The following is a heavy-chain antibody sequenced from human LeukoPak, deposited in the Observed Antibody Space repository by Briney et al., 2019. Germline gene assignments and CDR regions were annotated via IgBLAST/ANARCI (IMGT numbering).Heavy chain of an antibody. CDR1: GGSFSGYY. CDR3: ASGWWVLEWFGP. J-gene: IGHJ5*02. CDR2: INHSGST. D-gene: IGHD2-15*01. Sequence: PSETLSLTCAVYGGSFSGYYWSWIRQPPGKGLEWIGEINHSGSTNYNPSLKSRVTISVDTSKNQFSLKLSSVTAADTPAYYCASGWWVLEWFGPRGQGTLVTVSS. V-gene: IGHV4-34*01.